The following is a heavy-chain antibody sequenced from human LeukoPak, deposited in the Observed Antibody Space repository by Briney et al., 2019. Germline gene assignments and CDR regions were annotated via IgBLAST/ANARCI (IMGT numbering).Heavy chain of an antibody. V-gene: IGHV3-66*01. Sequence: GGSLRLSCTASGFTFSSYSMNWVRQAPGKGLEWVSIIYAGGSTYYADSVKGRFTISRDSSNNTLFLQMSNLRADDSGLYYCATDIRSSPLGFWGHGTLVTVSS. J-gene: IGHJ4*01. CDR2: IYAGGST. D-gene: IGHD3-9*01. CDR1: GFTFSSYS. CDR3: ATDIRSSPLGF.